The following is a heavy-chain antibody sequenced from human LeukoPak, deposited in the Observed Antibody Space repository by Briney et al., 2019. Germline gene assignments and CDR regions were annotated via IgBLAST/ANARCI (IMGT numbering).Heavy chain of an antibody. D-gene: IGHD3-10*01. J-gene: IGHJ4*02. CDR1: GASMCGYY. V-gene: IGHV4-59*08. CDR2: IYSSGST. Sequence: SETLSLTCTVSGASMCGYYWTWIRQPPGKGPEWIGQIYSSGSTTYNSSLKSRLTMSIDTSKNQFSLRLNSATAADTAFYYCARRRGDFGEGEFNYWGQGTLVTVSS. CDR3: ARRRGDFGEGEFNY.